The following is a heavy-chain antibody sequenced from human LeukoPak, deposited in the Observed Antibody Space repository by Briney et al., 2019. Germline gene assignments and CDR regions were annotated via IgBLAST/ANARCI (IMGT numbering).Heavy chain of an antibody. CDR1: GYTFTGYY. Sequence: ASVKVSCKASGYTFTGYYMHWVRQAPGQGLEWMGWINPNSGGTNYAQKFQGRVTMTRDTSISTAYMELSRLRSDDTAVYYCALTVTTFLGAFDIWGQGTMVTVSS. CDR3: ALTVTTFLGAFDI. D-gene: IGHD4-17*01. V-gene: IGHV1-2*02. J-gene: IGHJ3*02. CDR2: INPNSGGT.